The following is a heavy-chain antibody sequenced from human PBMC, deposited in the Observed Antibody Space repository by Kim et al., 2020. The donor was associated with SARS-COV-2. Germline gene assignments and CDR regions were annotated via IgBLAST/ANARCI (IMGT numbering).Heavy chain of an antibody. CDR1: GFTFRNYA. D-gene: IGHD6-19*01. J-gene: IGHJ6*02. Sequence: GGSLRLSCAASGFTFRNYALHWVRQAPGKGPEWVSVISYDGTNKYYADSVKGRFTISRDNSKDTLYLNMNSRRMDDTGLYYCATDQAQWLASRYFYGMDVWGQGTTVTVSS. CDR2: ISYDGTNK. V-gene: IGHV3-30-3*01. CDR3: ATDQAQWLASRYFYGMDV.